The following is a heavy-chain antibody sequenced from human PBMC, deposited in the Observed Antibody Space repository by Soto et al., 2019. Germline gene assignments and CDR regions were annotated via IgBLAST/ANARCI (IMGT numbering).Heavy chain of an antibody. CDR3: AKPPLVGPLDY. CDR2: IWYDGSNK. V-gene: IGHV3-33*06. D-gene: IGHD1-26*01. Sequence: QVQLVESGGGVVQPGRSLRLSCAASGFTFSSYGMHWVRQAPGKGLEWVAVIWYDGSNKYYADSVKGRFTISRDNSKNTLYLQMNSLRAEDTAVYYCAKPPLVGPLDYWGQGTLVTVSS. J-gene: IGHJ4*02. CDR1: GFTFSSYG.